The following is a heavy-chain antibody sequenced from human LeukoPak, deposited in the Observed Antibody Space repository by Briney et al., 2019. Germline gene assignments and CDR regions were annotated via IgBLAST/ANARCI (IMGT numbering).Heavy chain of an antibody. V-gene: IGHV4-30-2*01. CDR1: GGSISSGGYY. CDR3: ARDNRKYSSSWGAFDI. CDR2: IYHSGST. D-gene: IGHD6-6*01. Sequence: PSQTLSLTCTVSGGSISSGGYYWSWIRQPPGKGLEWIGYIYHSGSTYYNPSLKSRVTISVDRSKNQFSLKLSSVTAADTAVYYCARDNRKYSSSWGAFDIWGQGTMVTVSS. J-gene: IGHJ3*02.